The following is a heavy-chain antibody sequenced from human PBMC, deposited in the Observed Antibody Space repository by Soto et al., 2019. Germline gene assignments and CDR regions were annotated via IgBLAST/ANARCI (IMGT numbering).Heavy chain of an antibody. CDR3: ARAYYGSGSYYNPSPHYYYYGMDV. CDR2: IIPIFGTA. J-gene: IGHJ6*02. Sequence: ASVKVSCKASGGTFSSYAISWVRQAPGQGLEWMGGIIPIFGTANYAQKFQGRVTITADESTSTAYMELSSLRSEDTAVYYCARAYYGSGSYYNPSPHYYYYGMDVWGQGTTVTVSS. CDR1: GGTFSSYA. D-gene: IGHD3-10*01. V-gene: IGHV1-69*13.